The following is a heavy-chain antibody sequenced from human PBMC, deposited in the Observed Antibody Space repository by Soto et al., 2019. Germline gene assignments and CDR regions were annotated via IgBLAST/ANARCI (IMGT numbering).Heavy chain of an antibody. D-gene: IGHD3-10*01. J-gene: IGHJ4*02. Sequence: QVHLVQSGAEMRKPGASVKVSCKASGYTFSTYAIHWVRQAPGQGLEWMGWTNADNGDTKFSQKFQGRVTITRDTSASTAYMDLGSLRPEDTAVYYCARGGWFGELPFDYWGQGTLVTVSS. V-gene: IGHV1-3*01. CDR1: GYTFSTYA. CDR3: ARGGWFGELPFDY. CDR2: TNADNGDT.